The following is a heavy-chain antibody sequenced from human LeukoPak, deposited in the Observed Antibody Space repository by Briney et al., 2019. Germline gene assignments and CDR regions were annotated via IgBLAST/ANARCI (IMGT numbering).Heavy chain of an antibody. CDR1: GYSFTSYW. CDR2: IFPGDSDT. V-gene: IGHV5-51*01. D-gene: IGHD4-23*01. Sequence: GGSLKISCKVSGYSFTSYWIGWVRQQPGKGLEWMGIIFPGDSDTRYSPAFQGQVTISADKSISTAYLQWSSLTASDTAMYYCARPRGLTQDYFDYWGQGTLVTASS. J-gene: IGHJ4*02. CDR3: ARPRGLTQDYFDY.